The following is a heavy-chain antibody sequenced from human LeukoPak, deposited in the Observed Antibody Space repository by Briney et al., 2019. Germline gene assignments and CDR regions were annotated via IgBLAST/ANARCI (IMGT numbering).Heavy chain of an antibody. CDR1: GYSISSGYY. CDR3: ARIYYGSGSYYKRRLYYFDY. Sequence: SETLSLTCTVSGYSISSGYYWGWIRQPPGKGLEWIGEINHSGSTNYNPSLKSRVTISVDTSKNQFSLKLSSVTAADTAVYYCARIYYGSGSYYKRRLYYFDYWGQGTLVTVSS. J-gene: IGHJ4*02. V-gene: IGHV4-38-2*02. D-gene: IGHD3-10*01. CDR2: INHSGST.